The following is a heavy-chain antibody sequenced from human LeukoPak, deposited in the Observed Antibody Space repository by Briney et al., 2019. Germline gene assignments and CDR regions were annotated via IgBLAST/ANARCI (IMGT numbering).Heavy chain of an antibody. CDR1: GGSFSGYY. CDR3: ARGKYGQWLVGYYYYYYMDV. V-gene: IGHV4-34*01. CDR2: INHSGST. D-gene: IGHD6-19*01. J-gene: IGHJ6*03. Sequence: SETLSLTCAVYGGSFSGYYWSWIRQPPGKGLEWIGEINHSGSTNYNPSLKSRVTISVDTSKNQFSLKLSSVTAADTAVYYCARGKYGQWLVGYYYYYYMDVWGKGTTVTVSS.